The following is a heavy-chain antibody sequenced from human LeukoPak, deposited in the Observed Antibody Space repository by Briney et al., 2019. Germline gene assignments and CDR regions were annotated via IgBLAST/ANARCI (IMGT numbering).Heavy chain of an antibody. V-gene: IGHV3-48*03. CDR2: ISSSGATG. Sequence: GGSLRLACAASGFTFSSYEMNWVRQAPGKGLEWVSYISSSGATGYYADSVRGRFTISRDNAKNSVYLQMNSLRAEDTAVYYCAREHLTAVTGWLDPWGQGTLVTVSS. CDR1: GFTFSSYE. J-gene: IGHJ5*02. D-gene: IGHD4-17*01. CDR3: AREHLTAVTGWLDP.